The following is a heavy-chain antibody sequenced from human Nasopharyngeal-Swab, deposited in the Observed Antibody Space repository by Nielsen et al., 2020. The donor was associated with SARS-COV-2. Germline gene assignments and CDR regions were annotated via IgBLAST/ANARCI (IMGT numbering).Heavy chain of an antibody. V-gene: IGHV4-59*08. CDR3: ARGFDY. CDR2: SHYSGST. Sequence: SATLSLTCTVSGASISSYYWSWIRQPPGQGLEWVAYSHYSGSTNYNPSLKSRVTMSVDTSKRQFSLMLTSVTAADTAVYYCARGFDYWGQGTLVTVSS. J-gene: IGHJ4*02. CDR1: GASISSYY.